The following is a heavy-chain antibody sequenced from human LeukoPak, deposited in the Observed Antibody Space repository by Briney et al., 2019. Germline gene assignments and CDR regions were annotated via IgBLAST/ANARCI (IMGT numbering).Heavy chain of an antibody. CDR2: IVVGSGNT. CDR3: AAGSGWYSYYYYMDV. J-gene: IGHJ6*03. CDR1: GFTFTSSA. Sequence: SVKFSCKASGFTFTSSAMQWVRQARGQRLEWIGWIVVGSGNTNYAQKFQERVAITRDMSTSTAYMELSSLRSEDTAVYYCAAGSGWYSYYYYMDVWGKGTTVTVSS. D-gene: IGHD6-19*01. V-gene: IGHV1-58*02.